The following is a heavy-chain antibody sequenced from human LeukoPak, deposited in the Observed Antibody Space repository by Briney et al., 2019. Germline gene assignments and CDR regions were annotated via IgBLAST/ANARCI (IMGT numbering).Heavy chain of an antibody. CDR1: GDSIRNYY. V-gene: IGHV4-59*01. D-gene: IGHD1-26*01. Sequence: ETLSLTCTVSGDSIRNYYWNWIRQPPGKGLEWIGYTSDSGGHTDYNPSLKSRVTISTDTSKNQLFLKLTSVTTADTAVYYCARWYSHGRYFDYWGQGALVTVSS. CDR3: ARWYSHGRYFDY. CDR2: TSDSGGHT. J-gene: IGHJ4*02.